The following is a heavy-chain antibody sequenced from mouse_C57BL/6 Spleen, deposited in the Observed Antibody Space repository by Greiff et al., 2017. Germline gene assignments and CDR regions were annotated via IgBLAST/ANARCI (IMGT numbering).Heavy chain of an antibody. D-gene: IGHD2-3*01. Sequence: QVQLKQSGAELVKPGASVKISCKASGYAFSSYWMNWVKQRPGKGLEWIGHIYPGDGDTNYNGKFKGKATLTADKSSSTAYMQLSSLTSEDSAVYFCASGYDHLYAMDYWGQGTSVTVSS. CDR3: ASGYDHLYAMDY. J-gene: IGHJ4*01. CDR1: GYAFSSYW. V-gene: IGHV1-80*01. CDR2: IYPGDGDT.